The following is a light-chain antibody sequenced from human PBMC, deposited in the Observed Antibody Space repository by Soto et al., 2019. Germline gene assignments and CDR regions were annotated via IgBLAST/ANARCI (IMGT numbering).Light chain of an antibody. Sequence: EIVLTQSPATLSLSPGRKATLSCRASQNIRKYIIWYQQKPGQAPRLLIYGASSRATDIPDTFSGSGSGTDFTLTISRLEPGDFAVYYCQQYGTSPWTFGQGTKVDIK. J-gene: IGKJ1*01. CDR2: GAS. CDR3: QQYGTSPWT. V-gene: IGKV3-20*01. CDR1: QNIRKY.